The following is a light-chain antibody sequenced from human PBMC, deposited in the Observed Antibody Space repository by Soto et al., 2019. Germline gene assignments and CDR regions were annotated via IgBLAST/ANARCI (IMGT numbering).Light chain of an antibody. CDR3: CSYTGGNSLV. V-gene: IGLV2-8*01. CDR2: EVT. Sequence: QSVLTQPPSASGSPGQSVTISCTGTSSDVGAYKYVSWYQQHPGKAPKLMIYEVTKRPSGVPDRFSGSKSGSTASLTVSGLQADDEADYYCCSYTGGNSLVFGGGTKVTVL. CDR1: SSDVGAYKY. J-gene: IGLJ2*01.